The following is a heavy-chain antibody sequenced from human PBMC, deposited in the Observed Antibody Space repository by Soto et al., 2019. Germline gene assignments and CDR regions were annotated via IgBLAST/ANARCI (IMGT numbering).Heavy chain of an antibody. J-gene: IGHJ1*01. CDR2: ISGSGGST. D-gene: IGHD3-22*01. V-gene: IGHV3-23*01. CDR1: GFTFSSYA. Sequence: GGSLRLSCAASGFTFSSYAMSWVRQAPGKGLEWVSAISGSGGSTYNADSGKGRFTISRDNSKNTLYLQMNSLRAEDTAVYDCAKDRKRAAYYYDSSGPRGAEYFQHWGQGTLVTVSS. CDR3: AKDRKRAAYYYDSSGPRGAEYFQH.